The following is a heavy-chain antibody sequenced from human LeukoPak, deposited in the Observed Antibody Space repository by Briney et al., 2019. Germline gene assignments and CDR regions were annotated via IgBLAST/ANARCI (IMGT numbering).Heavy chain of an antibody. CDR1: GFTFSSYD. J-gene: IGHJ4*02. CDR2: IGTAGDT. Sequence: GGSLRLSCAASGFTFSSYDMHWVRQATGKGLEWVSAIGTAGDTYYPGSVKGRFTISRENAKNSLYLQMDSLRAGDTAVYYCARPYCSGVICYSPPDYWGQGTLVTVSS. V-gene: IGHV3-13*01. D-gene: IGHD2-15*01. CDR3: ARPYCSGVICYSPPDY.